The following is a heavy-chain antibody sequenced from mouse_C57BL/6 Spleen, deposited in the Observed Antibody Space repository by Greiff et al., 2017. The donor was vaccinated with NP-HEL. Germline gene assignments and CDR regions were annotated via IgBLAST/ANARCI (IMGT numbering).Heavy chain of an antibody. Sequence: QVQLKESGAELVRPGTSVKMSCKASGYTFTNYWIGWAKQRPGHGLEWIGDIYPGGGYTNYNEKFKGKATLTADKSSSTAYMQFSSLTSEDSAIYYCARTDGSSYYFDYWGQGTTLTVSS. CDR1: GYTFTNYW. CDR3: ARTDGSSYYFDY. D-gene: IGHD1-1*01. V-gene: IGHV1-63*01. CDR2: IYPGGGYT. J-gene: IGHJ2*01.